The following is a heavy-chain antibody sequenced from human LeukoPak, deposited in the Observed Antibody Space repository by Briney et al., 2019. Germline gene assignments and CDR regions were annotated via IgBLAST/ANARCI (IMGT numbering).Heavy chain of an antibody. D-gene: IGHD3-22*01. Sequence: GGSLRLSCAASGFTFSSYAMSWVRQAPGKGLEWVSAISGSGGSTYYADSVKGRFTISRDNSKNTLYLQMNSLRAEDTAVYYCAKPGRYYDSSGYYPSDYWGQGTLVTVSS. V-gene: IGHV3-23*01. CDR3: AKPGRYYDSSGYYPSDY. CDR1: GFTFSSYA. CDR2: ISGSGGST. J-gene: IGHJ4*02.